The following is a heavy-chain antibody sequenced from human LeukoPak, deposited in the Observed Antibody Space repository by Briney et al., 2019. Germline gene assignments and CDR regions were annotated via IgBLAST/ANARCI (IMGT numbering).Heavy chain of an antibody. CDR3: AKGSGKQWLVLYPLDY. J-gene: IGHJ4*02. CDR1: GFTFSSYA. D-gene: IGHD6-19*01. CDR2: IRGSGGST. V-gene: IGHV3-23*01. Sequence: GGSLRLSCAASGFTFSSYAMSWVRQAPGKGLEWVSAIRGSGGSTYYADSVKGRFTISRDNSKNTLYLQMNSLRAEDTAVYYCAKGSGKQWLVLYPLDYWGQGTLVTVSS.